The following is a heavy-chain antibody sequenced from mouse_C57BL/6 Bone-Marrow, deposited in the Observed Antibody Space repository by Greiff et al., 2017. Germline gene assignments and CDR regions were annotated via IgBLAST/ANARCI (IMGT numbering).Heavy chain of an antibody. Sequence: VQLQQSGAELVRPGASVKLSCTASGFNIKDDYMHWVKQRPEQGLEWIGWIDPENGDTEYASKFQGKATITADTSSNTAYLQLSSLTSEDTAGYYCTTDSSYYDYDAWFAYWGQGTLVTVSA. CDR2: IDPENGDT. V-gene: IGHV14-4*01. CDR1: GFNIKDDY. CDR3: TTDSSYYDYDAWFAY. D-gene: IGHD2-4*01. J-gene: IGHJ3*01.